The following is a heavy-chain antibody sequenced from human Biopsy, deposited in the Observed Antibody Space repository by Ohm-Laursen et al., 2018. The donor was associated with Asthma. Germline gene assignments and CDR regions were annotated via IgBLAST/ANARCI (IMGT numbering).Heavy chain of an antibody. CDR1: GDSISSYH. J-gene: IGHJ1*01. Sequence: TLSLTCTVSGDSISSYHWSWIRQPPGKGLEWIGYVFYGGATNYNPSLKSRVTISVDTSKNQFFLRLSSVTAADTAVYYCARGVVYGGDSYAEYFQRWGQGTLVTVSS. V-gene: IGHV4-59*01. CDR2: VFYGGAT. D-gene: IGHD4-23*01. CDR3: ARGVVYGGDSYAEYFQR.